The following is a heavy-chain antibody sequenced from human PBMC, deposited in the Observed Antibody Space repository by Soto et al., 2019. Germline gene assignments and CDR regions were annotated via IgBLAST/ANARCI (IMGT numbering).Heavy chain of an antibody. D-gene: IGHD5-18*01. Sequence: QLQLQESGPGLVKPSETLSLTCTVSGGSISSSSYYWGWIRQPPGKGLEWIGSIYYSGSTYYNPSLKSRVTISVDTSKNQFSLKLSSVTAADTAVYYCAGYSYGKNYYYYYYGMDVWGQGTTVTVSS. J-gene: IGHJ6*02. CDR2: IYYSGST. CDR1: GGSISSSSYY. V-gene: IGHV4-39*01. CDR3: AGYSYGKNYYYYYYGMDV.